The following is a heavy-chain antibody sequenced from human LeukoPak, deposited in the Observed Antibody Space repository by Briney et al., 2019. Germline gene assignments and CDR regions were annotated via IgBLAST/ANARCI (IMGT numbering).Heavy chain of an antibody. Sequence: GGSLRLSCAASGFTFSTYGIHWVRQARGKGPEWVAFIRYDGTNKWYADSVKGRFTISRDNSKNMLYLQMNSLRAEDTAVYHCAKDRDYGDYPSAYYYYMDVWGKGTTVTVSS. CDR1: GFTFSTYG. CDR3: AKDRDYGDYPSAYYYYMDV. D-gene: IGHD4-17*01. V-gene: IGHV3-30*02. CDR2: IRYDGTNK. J-gene: IGHJ6*03.